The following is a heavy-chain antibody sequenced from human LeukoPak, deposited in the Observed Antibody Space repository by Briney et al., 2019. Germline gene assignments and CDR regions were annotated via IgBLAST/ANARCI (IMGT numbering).Heavy chain of an antibody. V-gene: IGHV1-18*01. CDR3: ARGYCSGGTSYPIDY. CDR2: ISDYNGNT. J-gene: IGHJ4*02. CDR1: GYTFTSYD. Sequence: ASVKVSCKASGYTFTSYDISWVRQAPGQGLEWMGWISDYNGNTNYAQKLQGRVTMTIDTSTRTAYMELRSLRSDDTAVYYCARGYCSGGTSYPIDYWGQGTLVTISS. D-gene: IGHD2-15*01.